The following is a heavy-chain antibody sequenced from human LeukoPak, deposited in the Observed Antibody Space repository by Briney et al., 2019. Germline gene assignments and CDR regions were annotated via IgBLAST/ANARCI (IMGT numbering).Heavy chain of an antibody. CDR2: ISGSGVST. CDR1: GFTLSSHA. V-gene: IGHV3-23*01. J-gene: IGHJ4*02. D-gene: IGHD1-20*01. Sequence: GGTLRLSCAASGFTLSSHAMSWVRQAPGKGLEWVSAISGSGVSTYYADSVKGRFTISRDNSKNTLYLQMNSLRAEDTAIYYCAKDPRITGTTYFDYWGQGTLVTVSS. CDR3: AKDPRITGTTYFDY.